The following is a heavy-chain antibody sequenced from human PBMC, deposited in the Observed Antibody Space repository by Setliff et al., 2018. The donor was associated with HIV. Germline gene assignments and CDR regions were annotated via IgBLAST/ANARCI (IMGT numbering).Heavy chain of an antibody. Sequence: ASVKVSCMDSGYTFTDYFILWVRQAPGHVLEWVGRINPCNGATDFGQKFQGWITMTRDTSSGTAYLEVNRLTSDDTAVYYCAREYDVLSGSYISAFDIWGQGTMVTVSS. V-gene: IGHV1-2*04. J-gene: IGHJ3*02. CDR2: INPCNGAT. CDR3: AREYDVLSGSYISAFDI. D-gene: IGHD3-3*01. CDR1: GYTFTDYF.